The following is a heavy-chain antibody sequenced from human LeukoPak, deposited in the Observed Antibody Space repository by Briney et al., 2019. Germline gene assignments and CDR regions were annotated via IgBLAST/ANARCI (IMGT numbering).Heavy chain of an antibody. V-gene: IGHV4-4*02. D-gene: IGHD3-22*01. Sequence: SETLSLTCAVSGVSISSSEWWIWVRQPPGQGLEWIGEIHRDGRTRYNPSLKSRVTMSVDTSKNQFSLKLSSVTAADTAVYYCARADSSGYPYFDYWGQGTLVTVSS. J-gene: IGHJ4*02. CDR1: GVSISSSEW. CDR3: ARADSSGYPYFDY. CDR2: IHRDGRT.